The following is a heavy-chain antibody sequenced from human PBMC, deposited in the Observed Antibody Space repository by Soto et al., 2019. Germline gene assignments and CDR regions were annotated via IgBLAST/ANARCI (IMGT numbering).Heavy chain of an antibody. J-gene: IGHJ4*02. V-gene: IGHV5-51*01. CDR3: ANVNYYDSSGGYYFDY. CDR1: EYSFTTYW. D-gene: IGHD3-22*01. CDR2: IYPGDSDT. Sequence: GESLKISCNGSEYSFTTYWIAWVRQMPGKGLEWMGIIYPGDSDTRYSPSFQGQVTISADKSISTAYLQWNSLKASDTAMYFCANVNYYDSSGGYYFDYWGQGTLVTVSS.